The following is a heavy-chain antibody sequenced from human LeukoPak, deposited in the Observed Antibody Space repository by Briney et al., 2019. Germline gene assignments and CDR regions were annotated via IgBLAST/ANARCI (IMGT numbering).Heavy chain of an antibody. J-gene: IGHJ5*02. CDR1: GFTFSSYA. D-gene: IGHD4/OR15-4a*01. CDR3: VRGSSANYDT. V-gene: IGHV3-23*01. Sequence: GASLRLSCAASGFTFSSYAMCWVRQAPGKGLQWVSSITRSGDNTYYADSMKGRFTISRDNTKNTLHLQVNSLRAEDTAVYYCVRGSSANYDTWGQGTLVTVSS. CDR2: ITRSGDNT.